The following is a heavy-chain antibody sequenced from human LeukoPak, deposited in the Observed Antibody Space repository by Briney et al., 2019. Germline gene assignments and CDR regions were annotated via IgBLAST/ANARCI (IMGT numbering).Heavy chain of an antibody. D-gene: IGHD3-22*01. J-gene: IGHJ4*02. CDR2: ISGSGGST. Sequence: GGSLRLSCAASGFTFSSYAMSWVRQAPGKGLEWVSAISGSGGSTYYADSVKARFTISRDNSKNTLYLQMNSLRAEDTAVYYCAKTRDYYDSSGSLDYWGQGTLVTVSS. CDR1: GFTFSSYA. V-gene: IGHV3-23*01. CDR3: AKTRDYYDSSGSLDY.